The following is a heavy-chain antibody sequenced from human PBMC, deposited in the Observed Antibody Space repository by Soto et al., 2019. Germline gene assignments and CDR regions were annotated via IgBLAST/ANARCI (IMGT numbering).Heavy chain of an antibody. J-gene: IGHJ4*02. D-gene: IGHD5-12*01. CDR2: TYYRSKWYN. CDR1: GDSVSSNSAA. Sequence: SQTLSLTCAISGDSVSSNSAAWNWIRQSPSRGLEWLGRTYYRSKWYNDYAVSVKSRISVNPDTSKNQFSLQLNSVTPEDTAVYYCARDFSMVIVAPGYWGQGTLVTVSS. V-gene: IGHV6-1*01. CDR3: ARDFSMVIVAPGY.